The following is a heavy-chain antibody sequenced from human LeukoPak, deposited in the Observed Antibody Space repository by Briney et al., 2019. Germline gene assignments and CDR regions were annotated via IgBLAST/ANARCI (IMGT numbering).Heavy chain of an antibody. CDR1: GFTFSSYS. J-gene: IGHJ6*02. V-gene: IGHV3-21*01. D-gene: IGHD3-9*01. Sequence: GGSLRLSCAASGFTFSSYSMNWVRQAPGKGLEWVSSISSSSYIYYADSVKGRFTISRDNAKNSLYLQMNSLRAEDTAVYYCARDVYDILTGYPYYGMDVWGQGTTVTVSS. CDR3: ARDVYDILTGYPYYGMDV. CDR2: ISSSSYI.